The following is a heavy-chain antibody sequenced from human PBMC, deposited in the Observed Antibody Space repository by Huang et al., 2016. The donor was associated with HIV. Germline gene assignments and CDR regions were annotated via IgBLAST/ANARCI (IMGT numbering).Heavy chain of an antibody. J-gene: IGHJ6*02. CDR2: IKQDGSEK. D-gene: IGHD3-9*01. Sequence: EVHLVESGGDLVQPGGSLRLSCVGSGFNFSAYWMSWVRQAPGKGLEGVANIKQDGSEKNYGDSVKGRFTISRDNAKNSVYLQLTSLRAEDTAVYYCARGGIYYDVLTGRHYYYNGLDVWGQGTTVTVSS. CDR3: ARGGIYYDVLTGRHYYYNGLDV. CDR1: GFNFSAYW. V-gene: IGHV3-7*01.